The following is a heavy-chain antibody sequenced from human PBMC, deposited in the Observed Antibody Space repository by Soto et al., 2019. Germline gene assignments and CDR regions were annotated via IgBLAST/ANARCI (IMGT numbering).Heavy chain of an antibody. CDR1: GFPFSSYS. CDR3: ARDRSLKLARYYDVSSSPPPHGMDA. V-gene: IGHV3-48*02. CDR2: ISSSSSTI. Sequence: PGGSLRLSCAASGFPFSSYSMNWVRQAPGKGLEWVSYISSSSSTIYYADSVKGRFTISGDEAKNSLYLQMNRLRDEDTAGYYLARDRSLKLARYYDVSSSPPPHGMDAWGQAATLTLAS. D-gene: IGHD3-3*01. J-gene: IGHJ6*02.